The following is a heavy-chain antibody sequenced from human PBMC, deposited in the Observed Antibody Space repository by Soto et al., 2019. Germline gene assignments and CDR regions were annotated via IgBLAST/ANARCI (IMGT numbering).Heavy chain of an antibody. CDR2: ISDDGSNK. CDR3: AKGSPSEYCDYDVGYFDL. J-gene: IGHJ2*01. CDR1: GFTFSSYG. D-gene: IGHD4-17*01. Sequence: QVQLVESGGGVVQPGRSLRLSCAASGFTFSSYGMHWVRQAPGKGLEWLAVISDDGSNKYYADSVRGRFTISRDRSKNTLYLQMNCRKAEDTAVYYCAKGSPSEYCDYDVGYFDLWGRGTLVTVSS. V-gene: IGHV3-30*18.